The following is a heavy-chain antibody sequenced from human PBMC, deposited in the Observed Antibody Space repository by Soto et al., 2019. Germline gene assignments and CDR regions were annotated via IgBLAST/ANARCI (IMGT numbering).Heavy chain of an antibody. J-gene: IGHJ4*02. Sequence: SVKVSCKASGGSFSSFGISWVRQAPGQGLEWMGGIIPVFGRPNYAQRFRGRLTMTADESTDTVYLELIDLRSEDTAVYYCAREGSGYNLWGQGTQVTVSS. V-gene: IGHV1-69*13. D-gene: IGHD5-12*01. CDR1: GGSFSSFG. CDR3: AREGSGYNL. CDR2: IIPVFGRP.